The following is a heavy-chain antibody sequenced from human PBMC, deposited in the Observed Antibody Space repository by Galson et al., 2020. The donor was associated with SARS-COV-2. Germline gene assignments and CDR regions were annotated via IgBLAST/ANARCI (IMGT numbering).Heavy chain of an antibody. CDR3: AAVGDYYGGSYLGDV. D-gene: IGHD1-26*01. V-gene: IGHV1-58*01. Sequence: GASLKISCKASGFTFTNSGVQWVRLARQQRLEWIGWIPVGIGNTDYAQKFQERVTITRDMTTSTADMELSSLRSEDTAVYYCAAVGDYYGGSYLGDVWGQGTLVTVSS. J-gene: IGHJ4*02. CDR1: GFTFTNSG. CDR2: IPVGIGNT.